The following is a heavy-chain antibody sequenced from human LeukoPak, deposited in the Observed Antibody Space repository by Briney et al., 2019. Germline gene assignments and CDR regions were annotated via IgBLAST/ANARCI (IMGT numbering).Heavy chain of an antibody. J-gene: IGHJ4*02. Sequence: GGSLRLSCAAPGFTFSAYGMSWVRQSPRKGLEWVSGVSGADGTTYYADSVKGRFTISRDNARNSLYLQMSSLRAEDTAVYYCAIEGYCSSTNCPPFDYWGQGTLVTVSS. D-gene: IGHD2-2*01. CDR1: GFTFSAYG. V-gene: IGHV3-23*01. CDR2: VSGADGTT. CDR3: AIEGYCSSTNCPPFDY.